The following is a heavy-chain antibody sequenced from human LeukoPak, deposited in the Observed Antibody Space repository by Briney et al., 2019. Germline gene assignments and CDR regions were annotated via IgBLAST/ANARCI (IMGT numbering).Heavy chain of an antibody. CDR2: INHSGST. V-gene: IGHV4-34*01. CDR1: GGPFSGYY. D-gene: IGHD6-6*01. CDR3: ARGRIRRYSSSRDDAFDI. Sequence: SETLSLTCAVYGGPFSGYYWSWIRQPPGKGLEWIGEINHSGSTNYNPSLKSRVTISVDTSKNQFSLKLSSVTAADTAVYYCARGRIRRYSSSRDDAFDIWGQGTMVTVSS. J-gene: IGHJ3*02.